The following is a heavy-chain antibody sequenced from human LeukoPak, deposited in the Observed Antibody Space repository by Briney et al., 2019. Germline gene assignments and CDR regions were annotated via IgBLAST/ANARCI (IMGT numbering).Heavy chain of an antibody. J-gene: IGHJ4*02. CDR3: GTLLSNGPFDY. Sequence: ASVKVSCKASGYTFTCYYMYWVRQAPGQGLEWMGYIYPNSGATKYAQKFQGRVTMTRDTSISTAYMELGGLRSDDTAVYYCGTLLSNGPFDYWGQGSLVTVSS. V-gene: IGHV1-2*02. CDR2: IYPNSGAT. CDR1: GYTFTCYY.